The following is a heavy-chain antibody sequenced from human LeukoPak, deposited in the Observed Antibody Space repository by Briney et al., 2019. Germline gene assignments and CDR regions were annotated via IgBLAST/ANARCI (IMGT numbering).Heavy chain of an antibody. CDR2: MSGSGGET. CDR1: GFAFSSYA. D-gene: IGHD4-11*01. J-gene: IGHJ4*02. Sequence: GGSLRLSCAASGFAFSSYAMNWVRQAPGKGLEWISVMSGSGGETYYAGSVKGRFTISRDNSKNTVYVELNSLGGDDTAVYYCAKGPNESSNYLFDYWGQGTLVTVSS. CDR3: AKGPNESSNYLFDY. V-gene: IGHV3-23*01.